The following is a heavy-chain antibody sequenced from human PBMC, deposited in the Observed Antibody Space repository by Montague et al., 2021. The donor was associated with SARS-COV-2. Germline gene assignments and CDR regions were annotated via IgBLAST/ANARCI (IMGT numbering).Heavy chain of an antibody. CDR2: IYTGGTT. Sequence: TLSLTCSVSSGSIRSGSYYWTWIRQPAGKGLEWIGRIYTGGTTHYNPSLKSRVTISLDTSKNQFSLNLNSVTAADTAVYFCARDAGGAAAGKGRYFVLWGRGTLVTVSS. CDR3: ARDAGGAAAGKGRYFVL. D-gene: IGHD6-13*01. J-gene: IGHJ2*01. CDR1: SGSIRSGSYY. V-gene: IGHV4-61*02.